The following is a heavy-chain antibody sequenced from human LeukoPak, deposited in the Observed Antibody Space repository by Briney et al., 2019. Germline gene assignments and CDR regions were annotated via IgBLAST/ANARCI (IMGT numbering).Heavy chain of an antibody. CDR1: GGTFSSYA. CDR3: ARYDLNWFDP. CDR2: IIPIFGTA. J-gene: IGHJ5*02. D-gene: IGHD3-3*01. V-gene: IGHV1-69*13. Sequence: SVKVSCKASGGTFSSYAISWVRQAPGQGLEWMGGIIPIFGTANYAQKFQGRVTITADESTSTAYMEPSSLRSEDTAVYYCARYDLNWFDPWGQGTLVTVSS.